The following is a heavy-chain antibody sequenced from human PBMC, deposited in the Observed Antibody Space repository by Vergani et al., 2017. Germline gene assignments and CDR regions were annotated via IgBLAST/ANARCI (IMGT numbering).Heavy chain of an antibody. CDR3: ARGGHYDILTGYPSPYYFDY. V-gene: IGHV4-59*12. CDR1: GGSISSYY. CDR2: INHSGST. D-gene: IGHD3-9*01. J-gene: IGHJ4*02. Sequence: QVQLQESGPGLVKPSETLSLTCTVSGGSISSYYWSWIRQPPGKGLEWIGEINHSGSTNYNPSLKSRVTISVDTSKNQFSLELSSVTAADTAVYYCARGGHYDILTGYPSPYYFDYWGQGTLVTVSS.